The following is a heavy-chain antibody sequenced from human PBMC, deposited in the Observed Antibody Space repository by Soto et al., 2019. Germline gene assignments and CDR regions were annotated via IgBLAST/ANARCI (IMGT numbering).Heavy chain of an antibody. D-gene: IGHD6-13*01. J-gene: IGHJ4*02. V-gene: IGHV1-18*01. CDR2: ISAYNRNT. CDR3: ARVIAAAADFYY. Sequence: QVQLVQSGAEVKKPGASVKVSCKASGYTFTSYGLSWVRQAPGQGLEWMGWISAYNRNTNYAQKLQGRVTVTTDTSTSTAYMELRSPRSDDTAVYYCARVIAAAADFYYWGQGTLVTVSS. CDR1: GYTFTSYG.